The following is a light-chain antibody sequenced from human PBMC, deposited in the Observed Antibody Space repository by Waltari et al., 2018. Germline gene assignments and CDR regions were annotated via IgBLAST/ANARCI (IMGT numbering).Light chain of an antibody. CDR3: SSYTSSSTVV. V-gene: IGLV2-14*01. CDR2: DVK. CDR1: SSDIGGYNY. J-gene: IGLJ3*02. Sequence: QSALTQPASVSGSPGQSITISCTGSSSDIGGYNYVHWYQQHPGKVPKLIIYDVKKWPSGVSIRFSGSKSGNTASLTISGLQAEDEADYYCSSYTSSSTVVFGGGTKVTVL.